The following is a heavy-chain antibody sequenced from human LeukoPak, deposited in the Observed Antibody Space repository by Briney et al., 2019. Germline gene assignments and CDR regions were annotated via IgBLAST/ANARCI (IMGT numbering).Heavy chain of an antibody. CDR1: GFTFSSYE. D-gene: IGHD3-22*01. CDR3: ARTYDTSGYYYSEYFQH. Sequence: GGSLRLSCAASGFTFSSYELNWVRQAPGKGLEWVSYISSSGSTIYYADSVKGRFSISRDNSKNTLYLQMNSLRAEDTAIYYCARTYDTSGYYYSEYFQHWGQGTLVTVSS. CDR2: ISSSGSTI. J-gene: IGHJ1*01. V-gene: IGHV3-48*03.